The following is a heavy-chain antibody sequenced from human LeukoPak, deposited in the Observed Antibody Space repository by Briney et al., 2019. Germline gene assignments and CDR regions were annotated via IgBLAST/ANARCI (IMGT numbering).Heavy chain of an antibody. CDR1: GGSISSYY. D-gene: IGHD3-22*01. J-gene: IGHJ5*02. CDR2: IYYSGST. Sequence: SETLSLTCTVSGGSISSYYWSWIRQPPGKGLEWIGYIYYSGSTNYNPSLKSRVTISVDTSKNQFSLKLSSVTAADTAVYYCARGLGSGYYYGDSNWFDPWGQGTLVTVSS. CDR3: ARGLGSGYYYGDSNWFDP. V-gene: IGHV4-59*12.